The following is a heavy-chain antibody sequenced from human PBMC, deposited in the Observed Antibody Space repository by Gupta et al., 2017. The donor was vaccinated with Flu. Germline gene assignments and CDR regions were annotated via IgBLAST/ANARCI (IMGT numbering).Heavy chain of an antibody. V-gene: IGHV4-4*07. D-gene: IGHD1-7*01. J-gene: IGHJ5*02. CDR2: IYTSGST. CDR3: ARDHWNYVLSPLDP. Sequence: RQPAGKGLEWIGRIYTSGSTNYNPSLKSRVTMSVDTSKNQFSLKLSSVTAADTAVYYCARDHWNYVLSPLDPWGQGTLVTVSS.